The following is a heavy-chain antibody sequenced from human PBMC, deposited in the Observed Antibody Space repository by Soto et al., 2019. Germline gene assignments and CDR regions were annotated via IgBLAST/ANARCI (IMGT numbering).Heavy chain of an antibody. J-gene: IGHJ6*02. Sequence: EVQLLESGGCFIHPGGSLRLSCAASGFSFSSIAMNWVRQAPGKGLEWVSFISGSADSTFYADSVKGRFTISRDNSKSTLYLQINSLRAVDTAVYYCAKTRGAMIYAISVYAMDVWGQGTTVTVSS. D-gene: IGHD2-8*01. V-gene: IGHV3-23*01. CDR1: GFSFSSIA. CDR3: AKTRGAMIYAISVYAMDV. CDR2: ISGSADST.